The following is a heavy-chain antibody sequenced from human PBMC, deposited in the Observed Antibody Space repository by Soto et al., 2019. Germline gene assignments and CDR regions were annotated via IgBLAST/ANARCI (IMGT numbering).Heavy chain of an antibody. D-gene: IGHD3-22*01. V-gene: IGHV1-69*06. Sequence: QVQLVQSGAEVKKPGSSVKVSCKASGGTFSSYAISWVRQAPGQGLEWMGGIIPIFGTANYAQKFQGRVTIPAVKSTSTAYMELSSLRSEYTAVYYCARVSPRYYYDSSGYYYGFDYWGQGTLVTVSS. CDR2: IIPIFGTA. CDR3: ARVSPRYYYDSSGYYYGFDY. CDR1: GGTFSSYA. J-gene: IGHJ4*02.